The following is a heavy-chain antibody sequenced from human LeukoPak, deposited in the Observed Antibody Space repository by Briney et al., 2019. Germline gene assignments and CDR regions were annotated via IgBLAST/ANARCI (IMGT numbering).Heavy chain of an antibody. CDR1: GGSISSSSYY. CDR2: IYYSGST. J-gene: IGHJ5*02. V-gene: IGHV4-39*07. Sequence: SETLSLTCTVSGGSISSSSYYWGWIRQPPGKGLEWIGSIYYSGSTSYNPSLRSRVTISVDTSKNQFSLKLSSVTAADTAVYYCARDRSSSSFDPWGQGTLVTVSS. D-gene: IGHD6-6*01. CDR3: ARDRSSSSFDP.